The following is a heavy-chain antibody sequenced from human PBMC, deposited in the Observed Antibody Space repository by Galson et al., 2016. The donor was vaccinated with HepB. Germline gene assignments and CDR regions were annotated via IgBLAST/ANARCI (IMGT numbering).Heavy chain of an antibody. CDR1: GASISGYY. CDR2: TYYSGRT. J-gene: IGHJ6*02. Sequence: ETLSLTCTVSGASISGYYLSWIRQPPGKGLEWIGYTYYSGRTNYNPSLKSRVTISVDTSKNQFSLKLSSVTAADTAVYYWARDDSGGWYGFHYGMDVWGQGTTVTVSS. CDR3: ARDDSGGWYGFHYGMDV. D-gene: IGHD6-19*01. V-gene: IGHV4-59*01.